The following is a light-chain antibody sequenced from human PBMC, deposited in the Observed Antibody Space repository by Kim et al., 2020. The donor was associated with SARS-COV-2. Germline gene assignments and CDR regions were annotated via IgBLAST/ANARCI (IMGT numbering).Light chain of an antibody. CDR2: KSS. J-gene: IGKJ2*01. CDR1: QSIGRW. V-gene: IGKV1-5*03. Sequence: DIQMTQSPSTLSASVGDSVTITCRASQSIGRWLAWYHQEAGKTPTLLIYKSSNLESGVPSRFSGRGSETEFNLTISGLQPDDFGTYYCQPYNNYPYHFGHGTKLEI. CDR3: QPYNNYPYH.